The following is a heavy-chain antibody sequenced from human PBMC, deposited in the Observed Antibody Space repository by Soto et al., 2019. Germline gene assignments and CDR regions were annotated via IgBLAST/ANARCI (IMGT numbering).Heavy chain of an antibody. V-gene: IGHV3-72*01. CDR1: GFTFSDHY. D-gene: IGHD6-13*01. CDR2: TRNKANSYTT. CDR3: ASGAAAGHGRLDY. Sequence: EVQLVESGGGLVQPGGSLRLSCAASGFTFSDHYMDWVRQAPGKGLEWVGRTRNKANSYTTEYAASVKGRFTISRDDSKNSLYLQMNSLRAEDTAVYYCASGAAAGHGRLDYWGQGTLVTVSS. J-gene: IGHJ4*02.